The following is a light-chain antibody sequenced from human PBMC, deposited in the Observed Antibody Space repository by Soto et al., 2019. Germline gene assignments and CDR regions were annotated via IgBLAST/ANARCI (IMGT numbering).Light chain of an antibody. CDR1: SSDVGGYKY. J-gene: IGLJ2*01. CDR2: EVS. CDR3: SSYAGSNNWV. V-gene: IGLV2-8*01. Sequence: QSALPQPPSASGSLGQSVTISCTGTSSDVGGYKYVSWYQQHPGKAPKLMIYEVSKRPSGVPDRLSGSKSGNTASLTVSGLQAEDEADYYCSSYAGSNNWVFGGGTKVTVL.